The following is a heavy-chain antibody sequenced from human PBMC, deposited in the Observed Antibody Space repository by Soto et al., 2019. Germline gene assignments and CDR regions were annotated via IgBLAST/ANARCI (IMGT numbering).Heavy chain of an antibody. CDR2: MNPKSGDI. Sequence: ASVKVSCKASAYTFTNYDINWVRQAAGQGLEWMGWMNPKSGDIGYAQKFQGRVTMTRNTSISTAYMELSSLRSDDTAVYYCARGGYCSGGSCYWFDPWGQGTLVTVSS. J-gene: IGHJ5*02. CDR3: ARGGYCSGGSCYWFDP. CDR1: AYTFTNYD. V-gene: IGHV1-8*01. D-gene: IGHD2-15*01.